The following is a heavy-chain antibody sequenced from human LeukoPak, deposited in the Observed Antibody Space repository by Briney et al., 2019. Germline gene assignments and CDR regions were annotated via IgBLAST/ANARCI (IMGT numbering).Heavy chain of an antibody. CDR3: ARRLLVGTTVRPYFDY. CDR2: ITGGGGT. CDR1: GFTFSTYA. D-gene: IGHD1-26*01. V-gene: IGHV3-23*01. Sequence: GGSLRLSCAASGFTFSTYAISWVRQAPGEGLEWVSTITGGGGTYYADSVKGRFTISRDNSKHTVYLEMNSLRAEDTAVYYCARRLLVGTTVRPYFDYWGQGTLVTVSS. J-gene: IGHJ4*02.